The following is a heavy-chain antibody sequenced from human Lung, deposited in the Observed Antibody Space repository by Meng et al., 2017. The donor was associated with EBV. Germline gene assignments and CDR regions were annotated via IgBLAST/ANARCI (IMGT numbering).Heavy chain of an antibody. J-gene: IGHJ1*01. V-gene: IGHV3-74*01. Sequence: VKVVGAGGGVVEPGGSLRLSCAASGFTFSRFWMYWVRQAPGKGLVWVSRTNSDGSSTSYADSVKGRFTVYRDNAKDTLYLQMNSLRAEDTAVYYCARDTYSSFEYWGQGTLVTVSS. CDR3: ARDTYSSFEY. CDR2: TNSDGSST. CDR1: GFTFSRFW. D-gene: IGHD2-21*01.